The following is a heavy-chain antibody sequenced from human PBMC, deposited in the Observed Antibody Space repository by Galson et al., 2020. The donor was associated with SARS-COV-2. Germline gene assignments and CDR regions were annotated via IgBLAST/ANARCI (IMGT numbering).Heavy chain of an antibody. CDR3: ARDPRSGDCCNWFDP. D-gene: IGHD2-21*02. V-gene: IGHV4-39*07. CDR2: IYYSGNT. Sequence: ETLSLTCTVSGGSISSGSYYWGWIRQPPGKGLEWIGSIYYSGNTRYNPSLKSRVTISVDTSKNQFSLKLSSLTAADTAVYYCARDPRSGDCCNWFDPWGQGTLVTVSS. CDR1: GGSISSGSYY. J-gene: IGHJ5*02.